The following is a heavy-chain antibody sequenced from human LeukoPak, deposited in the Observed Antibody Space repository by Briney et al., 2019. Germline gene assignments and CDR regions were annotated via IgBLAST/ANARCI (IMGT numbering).Heavy chain of an antibody. CDR1: GFSSSSYW. V-gene: IGHV3-74*01. CDR2: INNDGSST. CDR3: ARDWDTDGMDV. J-gene: IGHJ6*02. Sequence: GGSLRLSCAASGFSSSSYWMHWVRHAPGKGLVWVSRINNDGSSTNYADSVKGRFTISRDNAKNTLYLQMNSLRAEDTAVYYCARDWDTDGMDVWGQGTTVTVSS. D-gene: IGHD5-24*01.